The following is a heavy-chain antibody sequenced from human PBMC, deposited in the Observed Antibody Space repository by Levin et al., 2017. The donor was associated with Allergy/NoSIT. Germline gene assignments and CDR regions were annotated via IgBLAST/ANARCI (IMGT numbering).Heavy chain of an antibody. CDR3: ARDESIAVANLYGMDV. CDR2: IIPIFGTA. Sequence: SVKVSCKASGGTFSSYAISWVRQAPGQGLEWMGGIIPIFGTANYAQKFQGRVTITADESTSTAYMELSSLRSEDTAVYYCARDESIAVANLYGMDVWGQGTTVTVSS. J-gene: IGHJ6*02. CDR1: GGTFSSYA. V-gene: IGHV1-69*13. D-gene: IGHD6-19*01.